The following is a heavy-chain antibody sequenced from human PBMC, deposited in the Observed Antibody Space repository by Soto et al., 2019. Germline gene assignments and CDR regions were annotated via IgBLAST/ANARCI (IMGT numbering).Heavy chain of an antibody. V-gene: IGHV5-10-1*01. CDR2: IDPSDSYT. CDR3: ARPQVGDTDLLDY. Sequence: GGALKISCKGSGYSFNSYWISWVRQMPGKGLEGVGRIDPSDSYTNYSPSFQGHVTISADKSISTAYLQWSSLKASDTAMYYCARPQVGDTDLLDYWGQGTLVSVSS. CDR1: GYSFNSYW. D-gene: IGHD1-26*01. J-gene: IGHJ4*02.